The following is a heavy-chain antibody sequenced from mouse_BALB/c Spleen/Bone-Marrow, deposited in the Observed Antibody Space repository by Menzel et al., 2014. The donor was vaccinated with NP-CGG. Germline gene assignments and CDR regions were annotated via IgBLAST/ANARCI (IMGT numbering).Heavy chain of an antibody. Sequence: VQLKQSGAELVKPGASVKLSCTASGFNIEDTYMHWVKQRPGQGLEWIGRIDPANGNTKYDPKFQGKATITADTSSNTAYLQLFSLTSEDTAVYYCARTPRATFYFDYWGQGTTLTVSS. J-gene: IGHJ2*01. V-gene: IGHV14-3*02. CDR2: IDPANGNT. CDR3: ARTPRATFYFDY. D-gene: IGHD3-1*01. CDR1: GFNIEDTY.